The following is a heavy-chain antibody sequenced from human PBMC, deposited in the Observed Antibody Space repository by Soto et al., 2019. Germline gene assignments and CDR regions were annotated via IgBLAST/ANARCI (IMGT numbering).Heavy chain of an antibody. J-gene: IGHJ5*02. CDR1: GSTFSSYG. D-gene: IGHD3-3*01. V-gene: IGHV3-33*01. Sequence: GGSLRLSCAASGSTFSSYGMHWVRQAPGKGLEWVAVIWYDGSNKYYADSVKGRFTISRDNSKNTLYLQMNSLRAEDTAVYYCARTRDFGVADGFDPWGQGTLVTVSS. CDR3: ARTRDFGVADGFDP. CDR2: IWYDGSNK.